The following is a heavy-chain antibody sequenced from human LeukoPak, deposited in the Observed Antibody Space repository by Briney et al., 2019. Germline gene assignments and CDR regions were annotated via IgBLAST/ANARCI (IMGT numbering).Heavy chain of an antibody. V-gene: IGHV1-24*01. Sequence: ASVKVSCKVSGSTLTELSMHWVRQAPGKGLEWMGGFDPEDGETFYAQDFQGRVIMTEDTPTDTAYMELSSLRSEDTAVYYCAAEHEKVDYRSTWFDPWGQGTLVTVSS. D-gene: IGHD4/OR15-4a*01. CDR1: GSTLTELS. CDR2: FDPEDGET. J-gene: IGHJ5*02. CDR3: AAEHEKVDYRSTWFDP.